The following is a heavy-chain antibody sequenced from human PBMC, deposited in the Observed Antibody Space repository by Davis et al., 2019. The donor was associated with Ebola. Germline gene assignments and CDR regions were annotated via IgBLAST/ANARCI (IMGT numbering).Heavy chain of an antibody. CDR3: ARAIAQYYYDSSGYGVYYGMDV. D-gene: IGHD3-22*01. CDR1: GYTFTSYA. J-gene: IGHJ6*02. CDR2: INAGNGNT. Sequence: ASVQVSCKASGYTFTSYAMHWVRQAPGQRLEWMGWINAGNGNTKYSQKFQGRVTITRDTSASTAYMELSSLRSEDTAVYYCARAIAQYYYDSSGYGVYYGMDVWGQGTTVTVSS. V-gene: IGHV1-3*01.